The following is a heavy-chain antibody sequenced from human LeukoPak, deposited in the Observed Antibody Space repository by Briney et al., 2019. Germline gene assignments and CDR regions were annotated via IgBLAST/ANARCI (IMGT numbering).Heavy chain of an antibody. J-gene: IGHJ1*01. Sequence: ASVTVSCKASGGTFSSYAISWVRQAPGQGLEWMGGITPMSGTAKYAQKFQGRVTITADESTSTAYMELSSLRSEDTAVYYCARDSSEFRSLIFHWGQGTLVTVSS. CDR1: GGTFSSYA. V-gene: IGHV1-69*01. CDR2: ITPMSGTA. CDR3: ARDSSEFRSLIFH. D-gene: IGHD3-9*01.